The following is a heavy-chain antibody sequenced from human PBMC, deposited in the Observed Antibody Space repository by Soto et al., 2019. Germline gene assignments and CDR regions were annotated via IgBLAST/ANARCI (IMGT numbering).Heavy chain of an antibody. CDR1: GFTFSSYG. V-gene: IGHV3-30*18. CDR2: ISCDGSSK. Sequence: GGSLRLSCAASGFTFSSYGMHWVRQAPGKGLEWVSAISCDGSSKYYADSVKGRFTISRDNSKNTLYLQMNSLRVEDMAIYYCAKAWGVDYWGQGTLVTSPQ. D-gene: IGHD3-10*01. J-gene: IGHJ4*02. CDR3: AKAWGVDY.